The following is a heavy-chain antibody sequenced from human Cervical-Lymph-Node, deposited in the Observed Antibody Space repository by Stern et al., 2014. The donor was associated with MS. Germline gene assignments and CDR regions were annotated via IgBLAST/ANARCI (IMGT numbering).Heavy chain of an antibody. CDR3: ARGTPIVGATLYYYGMDV. Sequence: QVQLVQSGAEVKKPGASVKVSCKASGYTFTSYAMHWVRQAPGQRLEWMGWINAGNGNTKYSQKFQGRVTIARDTSASTAYMELSSLRSEDTAVYYCARGTPIVGATLYYYGMDVWGQGTTVTVSS. CDR1: GYTFTSYA. V-gene: IGHV1-3*01. CDR2: INAGNGNT. J-gene: IGHJ6*02. D-gene: IGHD1-26*01.